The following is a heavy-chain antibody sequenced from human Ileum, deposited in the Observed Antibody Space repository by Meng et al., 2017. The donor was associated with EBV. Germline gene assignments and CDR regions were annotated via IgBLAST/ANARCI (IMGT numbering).Heavy chain of an antibody. CDR3: ATDVGTVADH. Sequence: QVQLVQSGADGKKPGSPVKISCRGFGSNFKTFVFSWVRLAPGQGLEWMGGVTPVFTSTLYAKHFKDRVTITADESTNTAFMELKNLQSDDTAIYYCATDVGTVADHWGPGTLVTVSS. CDR2: VTPVFTST. J-gene: IGHJ4*02. D-gene: IGHD4-23*01. V-gene: IGHV1-69*01. CDR1: GSNFKTFV.